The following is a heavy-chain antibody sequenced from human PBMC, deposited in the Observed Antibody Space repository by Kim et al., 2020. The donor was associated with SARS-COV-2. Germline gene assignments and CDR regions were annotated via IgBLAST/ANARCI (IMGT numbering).Heavy chain of an antibody. J-gene: IGHJ4*02. V-gene: IGHV3-74*01. CDR1: GFTFSSYW. D-gene: IGHD4-17*01. Sequence: GGSLRLSCAASGFTFSSYWMHWVRQAPGKGLVWVSRINSDGSSTSYADSVKGRFTISRDNAKNTLYLQMNSLRAEDTAVYYCARVMGNYGGNSFDYWGQGTLVTVSS. CDR2: INSDGSST. CDR3: ARVMGNYGGNSFDY.